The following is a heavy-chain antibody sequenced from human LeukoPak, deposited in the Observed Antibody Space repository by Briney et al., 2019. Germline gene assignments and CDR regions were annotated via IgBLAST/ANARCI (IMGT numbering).Heavy chain of an antibody. CDR2: IKPDGSDK. CDR1: GFTFSSLW. CDR3: VSGRDSGY. J-gene: IGHJ4*02. V-gene: IGHV3-7*01. D-gene: IGHD6-19*01. Sequence: GGSLRLSCAASGFTFSSLWMGWLRQAPGKGQEWVANIKPDGSDKYYVESVKGRFTISRDNAKNSLYLQMNSLRVEDTAVYYCVSGRDSGYWGQGTLVIVSS.